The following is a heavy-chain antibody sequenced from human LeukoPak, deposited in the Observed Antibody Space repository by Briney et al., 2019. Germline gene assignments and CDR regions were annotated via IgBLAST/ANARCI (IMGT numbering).Heavy chain of an antibody. CDR3: ARDGEYYDFWSGYSVDY. Sequence: GGSPRLSCAASGFTFSSYWMSWVRQAPGKGLEWVANIKQDGSEKYYVDSVKGRFTISRDNAKNSLYLQMNSLRAEDTAVYYCARDGEYYDFWSGYSVDYWGQGTLVTVSS. D-gene: IGHD3-3*01. CDR2: IKQDGSEK. J-gene: IGHJ4*02. V-gene: IGHV3-7*01. CDR1: GFTFSSYW.